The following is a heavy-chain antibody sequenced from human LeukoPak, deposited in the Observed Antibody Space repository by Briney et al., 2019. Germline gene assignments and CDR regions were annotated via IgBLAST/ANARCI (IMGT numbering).Heavy chain of an antibody. CDR3: ARVGYSYGYSLDY. CDR1: GFTFSSYG. V-gene: IGHV3-33*01. J-gene: IGHJ4*02. D-gene: IGHD5-18*01. Sequence: GGSPRLSCAASGFTFSSYGMHWVRQAPGKGLEWVAVIWYDGSNKYYADSVKGRFTISRDNSKNTLYLQMNSLRAEDTAVYYCARVGYSYGYSLDYWGQGTLVTVSS. CDR2: IWYDGSNK.